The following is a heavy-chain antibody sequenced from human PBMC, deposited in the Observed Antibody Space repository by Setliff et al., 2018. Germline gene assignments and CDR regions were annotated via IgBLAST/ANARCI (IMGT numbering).Heavy chain of an antibody. J-gene: IGHJ3*01. CDR1: DVSISSSSFY. V-gene: IGHV4-31*01. Sequence: KASETLSLTCTVSDVSISSSSFYWAWIRQPPGKGLEWIGYVSRSGSTSYNSSLKRQISISLDTSKNQFSLKLSSVTAADTAIYYCASWGSAIAFDLWGQGTVVTVSS. D-gene: IGHD3-16*01. CDR3: ASWGSAIAFDL. CDR2: VSRSGST.